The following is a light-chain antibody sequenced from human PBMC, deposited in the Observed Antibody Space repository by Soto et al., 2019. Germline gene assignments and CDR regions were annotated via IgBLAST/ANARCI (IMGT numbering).Light chain of an antibody. CDR1: SSNIGAGYD. Sequence: QSVLTQPPSVSGAPGQRVTISCTGSSSNIGAGYDVHWYQQLPGTAPKLLIYANSNRPSGVPDRFSASKSGTSASLAITGLQAEYEADYYCQSYASSLTLSVFGTGTKLTVL. J-gene: IGLJ1*01. CDR3: QSYASSLTLSV. CDR2: ANS. V-gene: IGLV1-40*01.